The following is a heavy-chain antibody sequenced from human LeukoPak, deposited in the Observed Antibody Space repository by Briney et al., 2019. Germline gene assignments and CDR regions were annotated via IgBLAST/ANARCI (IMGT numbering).Heavy chain of an antibody. D-gene: IGHD6-13*01. CDR2: ISYSGNT. CDR1: GGSISSYY. Sequence: PSETLSLTCTVCGGSISSYYWSWIRQPPGKGLEWIGYISYSGNTNYNPSLKSRVTISVDTSKNQFSLKLSSVTAADTAVYYCARQGGYIAPLALWGQGALVTVSA. J-gene: IGHJ4*02. CDR3: ARQGGYIAPLAL. V-gene: IGHV4-59*08.